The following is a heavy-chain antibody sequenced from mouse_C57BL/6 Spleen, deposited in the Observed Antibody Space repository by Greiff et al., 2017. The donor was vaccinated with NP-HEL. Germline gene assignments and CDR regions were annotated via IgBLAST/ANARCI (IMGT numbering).Heavy chain of an antibody. CDR1: GFTFSSYA. V-gene: IGHV5-4*03. CDR3: ARGDYYGSSLFAY. CDR2: ISDGGSYT. J-gene: IGHJ3*01. D-gene: IGHD1-1*01. Sequence: DVMLVESGGGLVKPGGSLKLSCAASGFTFSSYAMSWVRQTPEKRLEWVATISDGGSYTYYPDNAKNNLYLQMSHLKSEDTAMYYGARGDYYGSSLFAYWGQGTLVTVSA.